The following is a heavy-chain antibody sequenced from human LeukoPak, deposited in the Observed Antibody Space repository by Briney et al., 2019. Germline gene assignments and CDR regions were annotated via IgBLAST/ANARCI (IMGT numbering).Heavy chain of an antibody. Sequence: EASVKVSCKASGYTFTGYYMHWVRQAPGQGLEWMGWINPNSGGTNYAQKFQGRVTMTRDTSISTAYMELSRLRSDDTAVYYCARDARSGYSYGPKVDYWGQGTLVTVSS. J-gene: IGHJ4*02. D-gene: IGHD5-18*01. CDR2: INPNSGGT. CDR3: ARDARSGYSYGPKVDY. V-gene: IGHV1-2*02. CDR1: GYTFTGYY.